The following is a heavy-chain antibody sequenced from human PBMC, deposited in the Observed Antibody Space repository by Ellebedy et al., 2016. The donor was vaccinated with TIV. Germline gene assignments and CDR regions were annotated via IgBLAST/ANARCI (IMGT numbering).Heavy chain of an antibody. CDR1: GFTFSHHA. CDR2: ISYDGNNK. Sequence: GGSLRLSCAASGFTFSHHAFHWVRQAPGKGLEWVTIISYDGNNKFYLDSVEGRFSISRDDSKNTLYLQMNSLRPEDTAVYYCSREGLEAGMDLWGQGTTVIVSS. V-gene: IGHV3-30*04. CDR3: SREGLEAGMDL. J-gene: IGHJ6*02.